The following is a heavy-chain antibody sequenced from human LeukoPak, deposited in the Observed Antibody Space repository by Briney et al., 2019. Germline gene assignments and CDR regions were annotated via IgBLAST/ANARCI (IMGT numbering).Heavy chain of an antibody. CDR1: GYTFTDYY. V-gene: IGHV1-2*02. CDR3: ARDHRHTSDYQDFDY. J-gene: IGHJ4*02. Sequence: ASMKVSCTGSGYTFTDYYIHWVRQAPGQGLEWMGWINPDSGSTNYVRNFQGRVTMTRDPSINTAYMELNTLRSDDTALYFCARDHRHTSDYQDFDYWGQGTLVTVSS. CDR2: INPDSGST. D-gene: IGHD5-12*01.